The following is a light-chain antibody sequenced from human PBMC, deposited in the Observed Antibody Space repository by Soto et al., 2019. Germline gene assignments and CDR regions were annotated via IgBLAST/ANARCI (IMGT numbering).Light chain of an antibody. CDR1: QGVGSKY. Sequence: EIALTQSPGTLSLSPGERATLSCRASQGVGSKYLAWYQQKPGQAPRLLNYAASTRATGIPDRFSGRGSGTDFTLTISSLEPEDFAVYYCQQYCNSPGITFGQGTRLEIK. CDR2: AAS. J-gene: IGKJ5*01. CDR3: QQYCNSPGIT. V-gene: IGKV3-20*01.